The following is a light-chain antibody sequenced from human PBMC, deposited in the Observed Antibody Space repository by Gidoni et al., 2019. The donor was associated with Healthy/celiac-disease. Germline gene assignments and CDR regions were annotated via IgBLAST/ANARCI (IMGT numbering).Light chain of an antibody. Sequence: DIVMTQSPDSLAVSLDERATITCKSSQSVLYSSNNKNYLAWYQQKPGQPPKLLIYWASTRESGVPDRFSGSGSGTDFTLTISSLQAEDVAVYYCQQYYSTPRTFGGGTKVEIK. V-gene: IGKV4-1*01. J-gene: IGKJ4*01. CDR3: QQYYSTPRT. CDR2: WAS. CDR1: QSVLYSSNNKNY.